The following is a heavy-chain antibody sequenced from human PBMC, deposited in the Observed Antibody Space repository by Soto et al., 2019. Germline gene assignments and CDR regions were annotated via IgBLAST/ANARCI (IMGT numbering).Heavy chain of an antibody. CDR1: GFTFSRYA. D-gene: IGHD4-4*01. J-gene: IGHJ5*02. CDR2: ISGSGGST. CDR3: AKDRDYSNYLNWFDP. Sequence: PGGSLRLSCAASGFTFSRYAMSWVRQAPWKGLEWVSAISGSGGSTYYADSVKGRFTISRDNSKNTLYLQMNSLRAEDTAVYYCAKDRDYSNYLNWFDPWGQGTLVTVSS. V-gene: IGHV3-23*01.